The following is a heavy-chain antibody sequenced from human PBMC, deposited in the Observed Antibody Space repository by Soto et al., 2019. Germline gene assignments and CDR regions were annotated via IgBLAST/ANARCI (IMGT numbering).Heavy chain of an antibody. Sequence: SETLSLTCTVSGGSISSGGYYWSWIRQHPGKGLEWIGYIYYSGSTYYNPSLKSRVTISVDTSKNQFSLKLSSVTAADTAVYYCARDKAVVVVAATYYYYGMDVWGQGTTVTVSS. V-gene: IGHV4-31*03. CDR3: ARDKAVVVVAATYYYYGMDV. J-gene: IGHJ6*02. CDR2: IYYSGST. D-gene: IGHD2-15*01. CDR1: GGSISSGGYY.